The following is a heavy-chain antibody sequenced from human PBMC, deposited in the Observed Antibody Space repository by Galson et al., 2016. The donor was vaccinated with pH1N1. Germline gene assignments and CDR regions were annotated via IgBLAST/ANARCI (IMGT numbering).Heavy chain of an antibody. CDR3: ARDMTSLFRGASYFDN. CDR2: ISYDGRT. Sequence: LSLTCTVSGGSISSHYWSWIRQPPGKGLEYIGYISYDGRTNYSPSLKSRVTMSVDMSKNQFSLSLNSVTAADTAMYYCARDMTSLFRGASYFDNWGPGTPVTVSS. CDR1: GGSISSHY. D-gene: IGHD3-10*01. J-gene: IGHJ4*02. V-gene: IGHV4-59*11.